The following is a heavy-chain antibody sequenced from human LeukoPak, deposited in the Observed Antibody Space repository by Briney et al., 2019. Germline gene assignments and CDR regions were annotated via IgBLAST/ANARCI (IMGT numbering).Heavy chain of an antibody. CDR2: INPSGGST. J-gene: IGHJ4*02. V-gene: IGHV1-46*01. Sequence: ASVKVSCKASGYTFAAYYMNWMRQAPGQGLEWMGIINPSGGSTSYAQKLQGRVTMTTDTSTSTAYMELRSLRSDDTVVYYCARRGSAYSVVGATDFDYWGQGTLVTVSS. CDR3: ARRGSAYSVVGATDFDY. D-gene: IGHD1-26*01. CDR1: GYTFAAYY.